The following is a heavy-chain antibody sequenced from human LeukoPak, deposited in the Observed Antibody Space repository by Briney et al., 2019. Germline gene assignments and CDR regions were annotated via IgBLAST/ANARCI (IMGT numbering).Heavy chain of an antibody. CDR1: GGSISSGGYY. CDR2: IYYSGST. D-gene: IGHD3-3*01. CDR3: ARVAMITIFGVVTKSGYFDY. Sequence: PSQTLSLTCTVSGGSISSGGYYWSWIRQHPGKGLEWIGYIYYSGSTYYNPSLKSRVTISVDTSKNQLSLKLSSVTAADTAVYYCARVAMITIFGVVTKSGYFDYWGQGTLVTVSS. V-gene: IGHV4-31*03. J-gene: IGHJ4*02.